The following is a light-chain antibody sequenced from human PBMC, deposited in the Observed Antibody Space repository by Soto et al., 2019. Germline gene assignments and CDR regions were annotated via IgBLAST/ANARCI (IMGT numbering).Light chain of an antibody. CDR1: SSNIESNT. V-gene: IGLV1-44*01. CDR3: AAWDDILNGYV. Sequence: QSARAQPPSASGTPGQRVTISCSGSSSNIESNTVTWYQQLPGTAPKLVIYSNYDRPSGVPDRFSGSTSGTSASLVIRGLQSEDEADYYCAAWDDILNGYVFGGGTKVTVL. J-gene: IGLJ1*01. CDR2: SNY.